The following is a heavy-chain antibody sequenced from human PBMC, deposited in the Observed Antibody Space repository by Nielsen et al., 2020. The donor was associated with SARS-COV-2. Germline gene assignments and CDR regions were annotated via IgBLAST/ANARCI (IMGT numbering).Heavy chain of an antibody. Sequence: GGSLRLSCAASGFPFSASWMAWVRQAPGKGLEWLSNIRPDGTGANYVDSVKGRSTISRDNAKNLLYLQMGSLRADDTAVYFCKSEGNWGQGTLVTVSS. V-gene: IGHV3-7*03. J-gene: IGHJ4*02. CDR3: KSEGN. CDR2: IRPDGTGA. CDR1: GFPFSASW.